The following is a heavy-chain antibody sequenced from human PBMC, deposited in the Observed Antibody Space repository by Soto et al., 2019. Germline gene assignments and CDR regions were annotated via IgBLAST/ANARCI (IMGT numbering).Heavy chain of an antibody. J-gene: IGHJ4*02. Sequence: SETLSLTCSVSGDSISRIDYYWTWIRQHPEKGLEWIGNIYFRGNTYYSPSLESRLTISVDTSKNQFSLKLSSVTAADTAVYYCARGGDDILPGYWPFDDWGQGTLVTGSS. D-gene: IGHD3-9*01. CDR1: GDSISRIDYY. V-gene: IGHV4-31*03. CDR2: IYFRGNT. CDR3: ARGGDDILPGYWPFDD.